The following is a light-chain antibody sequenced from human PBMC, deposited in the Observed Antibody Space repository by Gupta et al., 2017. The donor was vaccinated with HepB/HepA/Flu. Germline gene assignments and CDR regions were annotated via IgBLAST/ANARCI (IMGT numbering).Light chain of an antibody. CDR1: QSVSSSY. Sequence: EIVLTQSPGTLSLSPGERATLSCRASQSVSSSYLAWYQQKPGQAPRLLIYGASSRATGIPDRFSGSGSGTDFTLTISGLEPEDFAVYYCQQDGSSPLTFGGGTKVEIK. CDR3: QQDGSSPLT. CDR2: GAS. J-gene: IGKJ4*01. V-gene: IGKV3-20*01.